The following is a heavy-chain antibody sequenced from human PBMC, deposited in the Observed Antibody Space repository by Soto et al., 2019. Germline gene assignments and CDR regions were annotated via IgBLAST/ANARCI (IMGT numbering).Heavy chain of an antibody. J-gene: IGHJ6*02. Sequence: QVRLVESGGGVVQPGRSLRLSCAASGFTFSSYGMHWVRQAPGKGLEWVAVISYDGSNKYYADSVKGRFTISRDNSKNTLYLQMNSLRAEDTAVYYCAKDWVGPSYYYGMDVWGQGTTVTVSS. CDR1: GFTFSSYG. V-gene: IGHV3-30*18. D-gene: IGHD3-10*01. CDR2: ISYDGSNK. CDR3: AKDWVGPSYYYGMDV.